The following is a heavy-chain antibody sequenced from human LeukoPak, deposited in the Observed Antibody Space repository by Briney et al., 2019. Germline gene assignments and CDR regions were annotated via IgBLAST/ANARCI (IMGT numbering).Heavy chain of an antibody. CDR2: IYYSGST. CDR3: ARDGSSWYYYYYGMDV. V-gene: IGHV4-39*07. CDR1: GGSISSSSYY. Sequence: PSETLSLTCTVSGGSISSSSYYWGWIRQPPGKGLEWIGSIYYSGSTYYNPSLKSRVTISVDTSKNQFSLKLSSVTAADTAVYYCARDGSSWYYYYYGMDVWGQGTTVTVSS. D-gene: IGHD6-13*01. J-gene: IGHJ6*02.